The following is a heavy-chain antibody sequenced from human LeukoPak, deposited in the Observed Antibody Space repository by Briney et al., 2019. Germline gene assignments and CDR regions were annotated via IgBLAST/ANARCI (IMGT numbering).Heavy chain of an antibody. V-gene: IGHV3-11*04. Sequence: GGSLRLSCAASGFTFSDYYMSWIRQAPGKGLEWVSYISSSGSTIYYADSVKGRFTISRDNAKNSLYLQMNSLRAEDTAVYYCARVPVPAAMRYGLDYWGQGTLVTVSS. CDR3: ARVPVPAAMRYGLDY. J-gene: IGHJ4*02. D-gene: IGHD2-2*01. CDR2: ISSSGSTI. CDR1: GFTFSDYY.